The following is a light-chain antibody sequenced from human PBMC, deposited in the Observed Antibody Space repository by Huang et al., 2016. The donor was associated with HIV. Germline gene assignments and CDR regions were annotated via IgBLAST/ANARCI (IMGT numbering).Light chain of an antibody. CDR1: QIINKY. V-gene: IGKV1-39*01. Sequence: DIQMTQAPPSLSAAVGDRVIITCRASQIINKYLTWYQQMPGRSPKLLISGASSLQGGVSSRFSGSGSVTDFTLTIRDLQPEDTATYHCQQSYNIPRTFGQGTLLEI. J-gene: IGKJ2*01. CDR2: GAS. CDR3: QQSYNIPRT.